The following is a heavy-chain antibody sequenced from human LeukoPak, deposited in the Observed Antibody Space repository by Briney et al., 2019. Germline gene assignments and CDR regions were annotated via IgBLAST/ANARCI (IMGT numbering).Heavy chain of an antibody. J-gene: IGHJ4*02. Sequence: ASVKVSCKASGYTFTGYYMHWVRQAPGQGLEWMGRINSNSGGTNYAQKFHGRVTMTRDTSISTAYMELSRLRSDDPAVYYCARDRSRVSSGYDFVAFYWGQGTLVPVSS. CDR2: INSNSGGT. V-gene: IGHV1-2*06. D-gene: IGHD5-12*01. CDR1: GYTFTGYY. CDR3: ARDRSRVSSGYDFVAFY.